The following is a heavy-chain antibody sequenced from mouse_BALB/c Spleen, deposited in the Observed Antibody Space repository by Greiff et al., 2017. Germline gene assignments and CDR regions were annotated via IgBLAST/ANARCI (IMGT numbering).Heavy chain of an antibody. CDR1: GFNIKDYY. CDR3: NADYEGGWFAY. Sequence: EVQLHQSGAELVRSGASVKLSCTASGFNIKDYYMHWVKQRPEQGLEWIGWIDPENGDTEYAPKFQGKATMTADTSSNTAYLQLSSLTSEDTAVYYCNADYEGGWFAYWGQGTLVTVSA. V-gene: IGHV14-4*02. D-gene: IGHD2-4*01. CDR2: IDPENGDT. J-gene: IGHJ3*01.